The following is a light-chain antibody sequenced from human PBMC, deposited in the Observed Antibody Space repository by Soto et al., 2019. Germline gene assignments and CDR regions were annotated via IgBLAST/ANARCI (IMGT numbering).Light chain of an antibody. CDR3: TSYTTSNTVL. CDR2: EVF. J-gene: IGLJ2*01. Sequence: QSALTQPASVSGSPGQSITISCTGTNRDVGAYNYVSWYQHHPGKAPKLIIFEVFNRPSGVSSRFSASKSGNTASLTISGLQAEDEADYYCTSYTTSNTVLFGGGTKLTVL. CDR1: NRDVGAYNY. V-gene: IGLV2-14*01.